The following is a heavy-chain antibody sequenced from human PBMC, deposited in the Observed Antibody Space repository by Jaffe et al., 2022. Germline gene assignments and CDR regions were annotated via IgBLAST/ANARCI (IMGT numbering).Heavy chain of an antibody. J-gene: IGHJ4*02. V-gene: IGHV4-39*01. Sequence: QLQLQESGPGLVKPSETLSLTCTVSGGSISSSSYYWGWIRQPPGKGLEWIGSIYYSGSTYYNPSLKSRVTISVDTSKNQFSLKLSSVTAADTAVYYCATYGLRITIFGVVIDPFDYWGQGTLVTVSS. D-gene: IGHD3-3*01. CDR3: ATYGLRITIFGVVIDPFDY. CDR2: IYYSGST. CDR1: GGSISSSSYY.